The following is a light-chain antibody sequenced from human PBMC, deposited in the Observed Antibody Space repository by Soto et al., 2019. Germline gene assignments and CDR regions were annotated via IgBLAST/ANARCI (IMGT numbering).Light chain of an antibody. J-gene: IGKJ2*01. V-gene: IGKV3-15*01. CDR1: QSVSSN. CDR2: GAS. CDR3: QQYSSWPPYT. Sequence: EIVMTQSPATLSESPGERATLSCRASQSVSSNLAWYQQKPEQAPRLLIYGASTRATGIPARFSGSGSGTEFTLTIDSLQSEDFAVYYCQQYSSWPPYTFGQGTKLEI.